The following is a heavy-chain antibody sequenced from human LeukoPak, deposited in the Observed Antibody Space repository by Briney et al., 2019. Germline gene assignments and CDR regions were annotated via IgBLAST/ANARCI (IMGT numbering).Heavy chain of an antibody. J-gene: IGHJ4*02. CDR1: GFTFSSYG. V-gene: IGHV3-33*01. D-gene: IGHD5-18*01. CDR3: ARDRGYSYGPFDY. Sequence: PGRSLRLSCAASGFTFSSYGMHWVRQAPGKGLEWVAVIWYDGSNKYYADSVKGRFTISRDNSKNTLYLQMNSLRAEDTAVYYCARDRGYSYGPFDYWGQGTLVTVSS. CDR2: IWYDGSNK.